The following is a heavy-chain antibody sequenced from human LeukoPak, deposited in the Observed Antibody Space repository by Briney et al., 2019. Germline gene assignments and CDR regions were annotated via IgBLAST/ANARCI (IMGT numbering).Heavy chain of an antibody. J-gene: IGHJ6*02. CDR3: ARRGSEWNSYFYPMDV. V-gene: IGHV3-23*01. CDR2: ISGSDAST. CDR1: GFTFSSYA. Sequence: GGSLRLFCAAYGFTFSSYAMSWVRQAPGKGLEWVSGISGSDASTFYADSVMGRFTISRDNSMNTLYLQMNNVRAEDAAIYFCARRGSEWNSYFYPMDVWGQGTTVTVSS. D-gene: IGHD3-3*01.